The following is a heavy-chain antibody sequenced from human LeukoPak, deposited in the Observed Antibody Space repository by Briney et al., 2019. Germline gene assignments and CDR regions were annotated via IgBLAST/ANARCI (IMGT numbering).Heavy chain of an antibody. J-gene: IGHJ6*03. D-gene: IGHD3/OR15-3a*01. CDR3: AKDGLTMGKYYYMDV. Sequence: GGSLRLSCAASGFTFSSYGMSWVRQAPGKGLEWVSAISGSGVSTYYADSVKGRFTISRDNSKNTLYLQMNSLRAEDTAVYYCAKDGLTMGKYYYMDVWGKGTTVTVSS. V-gene: IGHV3-23*01. CDR2: ISGSGVST. CDR1: GFTFSSYG.